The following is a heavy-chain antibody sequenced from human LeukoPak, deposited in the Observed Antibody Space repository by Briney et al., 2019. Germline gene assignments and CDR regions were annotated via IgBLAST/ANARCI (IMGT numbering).Heavy chain of an antibody. CDR2: TYSGGNT. V-gene: IGHV3-53*01. J-gene: IGHJ4*02. Sequence: GGSLRLSCAASGFTFSNAWMNWVRQTPGKGLEWVSVTYSGGNTDYADSVKGRFTISRDNSKNTLYLQMSSLRVEDTAIYYCARGRNYFPIDYWGQGTFVIVSS. D-gene: IGHD2/OR15-2a*01. CDR1: GFTFSNAW. CDR3: ARGRNYFPIDY.